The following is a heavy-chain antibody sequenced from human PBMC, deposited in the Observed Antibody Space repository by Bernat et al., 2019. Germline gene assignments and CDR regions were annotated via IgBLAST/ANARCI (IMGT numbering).Heavy chain of an antibody. CDR2: ITGDGRST. V-gene: IGHV3-74*01. CDR1: GFTLSTSW. CDR3: ARDRSSTMDV. Sequence: EVQLVETGGGLVQPGGSLRLSCAASGFTLSTSWRHWARQAPGKGLVWVSRITGDGRSTIYAGTMKGRFTISRDNAKNALYLHMPNLRAEDTAVYYCARDRSSTMDVWGQGTTVTVSS. J-gene: IGHJ6*02.